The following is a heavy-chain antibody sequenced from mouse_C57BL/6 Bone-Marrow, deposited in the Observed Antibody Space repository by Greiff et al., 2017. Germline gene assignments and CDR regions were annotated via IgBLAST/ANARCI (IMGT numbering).Heavy chain of an antibody. CDR3: ARRLYDGYYYATDY. CDR1: GYTFTSYW. CDR2: INPSSGST. Sequence: QVQLQQSGAELAKPGASVKLSCKASGYTFTSYWMHWVKQRPGQGLEWIGYINPSSGSTKYNQKFKDKATLTADKSSSTAYMQLSRLTYEDSAVYDCARRLYDGYYYATDYGGQGTSVTVSS. D-gene: IGHD2-1*01. J-gene: IGHJ4*01. V-gene: IGHV1-7*01.